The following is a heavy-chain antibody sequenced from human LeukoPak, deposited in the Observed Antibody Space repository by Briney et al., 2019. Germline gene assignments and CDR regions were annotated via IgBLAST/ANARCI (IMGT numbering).Heavy chain of an antibody. Sequence: GGSLRLSCAASGFTFSSYEMNWVRQAPGKGLEWVSYISISGSTIYYADSVKGRFTISRDNAKNSLYLQMNSLRAEDTAVYYCARVSPNTVTTLQYFDYWGQGTLVTVSS. CDR1: GFTFSSYE. CDR3: ARVSPNTVTTLQYFDY. J-gene: IGHJ4*02. V-gene: IGHV3-48*03. D-gene: IGHD4-17*01. CDR2: ISISGSTI.